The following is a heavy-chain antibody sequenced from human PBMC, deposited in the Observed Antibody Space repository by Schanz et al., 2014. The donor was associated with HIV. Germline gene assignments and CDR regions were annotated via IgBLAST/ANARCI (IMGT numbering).Heavy chain of an antibody. CDR3: AKAYCSSTICPPPYYYGMDV. Sequence: EVQLVESGGGLVQPGRSLRLSCAASTFTFNNYDMGWVRQAPGKGLEWVSVISGSGGSTYYADSVKGRFTITRDNSKSTLYLQMNSLRAEDTAVYYCAKAYCSSTICPPPYYYGMDVWGQGTTVIVSS. V-gene: IGHV3-23*04. D-gene: IGHD2-2*01. CDR2: ISGSGGST. J-gene: IGHJ6*02. CDR1: TFTFNNYD.